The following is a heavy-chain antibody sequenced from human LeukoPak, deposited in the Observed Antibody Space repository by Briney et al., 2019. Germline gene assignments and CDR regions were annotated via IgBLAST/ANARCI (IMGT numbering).Heavy chain of an antibody. D-gene: IGHD5-24*01. V-gene: IGHV4-39*07. CDR3: ARDSGYNVNDYDVNAFDI. Sequence: SETLSLTCTLSGASISSTNNFWGWIRQTPGKGLEWIATIYYSVSTYYNPSLKSRLSISVGTSNIQFSLKMSSVTAADTALYYCARDSGYNVNDYDVNAFDIWGQGTMVTISS. J-gene: IGHJ3*02. CDR1: GASISSTNNF. CDR2: IYYSVST.